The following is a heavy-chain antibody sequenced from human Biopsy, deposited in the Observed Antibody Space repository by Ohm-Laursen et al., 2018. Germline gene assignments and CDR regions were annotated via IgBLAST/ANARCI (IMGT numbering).Heavy chain of an antibody. CDR2: IITVSGLV. J-gene: IGHJ4*02. D-gene: IGHD3-3*01. Sequence: SVKVSCKVSRGTFSNSAISWVRQAPGQGLEWMGGIITVSGLVNYAPKFQGRVSITADKSTTTAYMELSNLKSEDTAVYYCATPFQYYDSWGGYPPFDHWGQGTLVTVSS. V-gene: IGHV1-69*10. CDR3: ATPFQYYDSWGGYPPFDH. CDR1: RGTFSNSA.